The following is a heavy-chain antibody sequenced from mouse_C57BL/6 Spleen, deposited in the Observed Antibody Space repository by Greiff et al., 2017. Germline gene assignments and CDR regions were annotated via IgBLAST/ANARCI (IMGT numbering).Heavy chain of an antibody. D-gene: IGHD2-4*01. CDR2: ITPNNGGT. CDR1: GYTFTDYN. J-gene: IGHJ2*01. CDR3: ARNDYEEDY. V-gene: IGHV1-22*01. Sequence: VQLQQSGPELVKPGASVKMSCKASGYTFTDYNMHWVKQSHGKSLEWIGYITPNNGGTSYNQKFKGKATLTVNKSSSTAYMELHGLTSDDSAVYYCARNDYEEDYWGQGTTLTVSS.